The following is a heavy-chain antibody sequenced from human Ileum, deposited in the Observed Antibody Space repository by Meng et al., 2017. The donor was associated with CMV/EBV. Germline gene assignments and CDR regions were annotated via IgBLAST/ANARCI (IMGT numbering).Heavy chain of an antibody. CDR3: AKDLGPSRSSMSRYYYYAMDV. Sequence: GGSLRLSCEASGFTFSTYAMHWVRQAPGKGLEWVAVTSNDENYKFYAGSVKGRFTISRDNSKNTLYLEMNSLRTEDTALYYCAKDLGPSRSSMSRYYYYAMDVWGQGNTVNGSS. D-gene: IGHD1-26*01. V-gene: IGHV3-30*04. CDR1: GFTFSTYA. CDR2: TSNDENYK. J-gene: IGHJ6*02.